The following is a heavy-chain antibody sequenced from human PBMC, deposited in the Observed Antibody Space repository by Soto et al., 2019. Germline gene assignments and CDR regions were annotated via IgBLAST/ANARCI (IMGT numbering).Heavy chain of an antibody. V-gene: IGHV3-11*03. CDR3: SGYQHRYSGHYYFDY. Sequence: PGGSLRLSCVASGFTFSDYYMSWVRQAPGKGLEWVSYISSSSSYTNYADSVKGRFTISRDNAKNSLYLQMNSLRAEDTAVYYCSGYQHRYSGHYYFDYWGQGTLVTGSS. J-gene: IGHJ4*02. CDR2: ISSSSSYT. D-gene: IGHD5-12*01. CDR1: GFTFSDYY.